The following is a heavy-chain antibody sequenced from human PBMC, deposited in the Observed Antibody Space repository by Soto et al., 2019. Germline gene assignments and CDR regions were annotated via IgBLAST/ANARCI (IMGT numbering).Heavy chain of an antibody. CDR1: GGSISSGGYY. CDR2: IYYSGSA. CDR3: ARVAARNYYDFRGAVDY. V-gene: IGHV4-31*03. D-gene: IGHD3-22*01. Sequence: QVQLQETGPGLVKPSQTLSLTCSVSGGSISSGGYYWSWIRQHPGKGLEWMGYIYYSGSAYYNPSLKSRVTISVDTSMNQFSLNLSSVTAADTAVYYCARVAARNYYDFRGAVDYWGQGTLVTVSS. J-gene: IGHJ4*02.